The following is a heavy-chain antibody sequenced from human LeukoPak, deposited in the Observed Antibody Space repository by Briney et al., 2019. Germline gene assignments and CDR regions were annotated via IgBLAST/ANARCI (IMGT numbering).Heavy chain of an antibody. CDR1: GFTFSSYA. CDR2: ISYDGSNK. V-gene: IGHV3-30-3*01. Sequence: GGSLRLSCAASGFTFSSYAMHWVRQAPGKGLEWVAVISYDGSNKYYADSVKGRFTISRDNSKNTLYLQMNSLRAEDTAVYYCARGNYGDYDPYYFDYWGQGTLVTVSS. CDR3: ARGNYGDYDPYYFDY. D-gene: IGHD4-17*01. J-gene: IGHJ4*02.